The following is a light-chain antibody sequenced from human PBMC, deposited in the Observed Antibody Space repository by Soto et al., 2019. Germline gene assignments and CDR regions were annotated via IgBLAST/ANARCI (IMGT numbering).Light chain of an antibody. V-gene: IGLV2-8*01. CDR3: NSYVAGTNV. Sequence: QSLLTHPRSACWSPGQSVTIACTGTSSDVGKYDYVSWFQHHPGKAPKLIIYEVSKRPSGVPDRFSGSKSGSTASLTVSGLQTEDEAHYYCNSYVAGTNVFGTGTKVTVL. CDR1: SSDVGKYDY. J-gene: IGLJ1*01. CDR2: EVS.